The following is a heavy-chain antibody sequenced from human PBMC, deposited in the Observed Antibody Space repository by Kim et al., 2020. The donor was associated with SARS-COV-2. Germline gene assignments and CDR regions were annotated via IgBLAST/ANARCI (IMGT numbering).Heavy chain of an antibody. V-gene: IGHV1-18*04. J-gene: IGHJ4*02. CDR1: GYTFTSYG. CDR2: ISAYNGNT. Sequence: ASVKVSCKASGYTFTSYGISWVRQAPGQGLEWMGWISAYNGNTNYAQKLQGRVTMTTDTSTSTAYMELRSLRSDDTAVYYCARVRYYYDSSGYAIFDYWGQGTLVTVSS. CDR3: ARVRYYYDSSGYAIFDY. D-gene: IGHD3-22*01.